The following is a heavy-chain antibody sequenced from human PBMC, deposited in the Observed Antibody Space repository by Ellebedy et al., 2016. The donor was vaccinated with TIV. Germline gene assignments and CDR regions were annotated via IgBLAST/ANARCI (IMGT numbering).Heavy chain of an antibody. CDR2: ISAYNGNT. CDR3: ARDGSSWYWSWFDP. V-gene: IGHV1-18*01. Sequence: ASVKVSXKASSYTFTSYGISWVRQAPGQGLEWMGWISAYNGNTNYAQKLQGRVTMTTDTSTSTAYMELRSLRSDDTAVYYCARDGSSWYWSWFDPWGQGTPVTVSS. D-gene: IGHD6-13*01. CDR1: SYTFTSYG. J-gene: IGHJ5*02.